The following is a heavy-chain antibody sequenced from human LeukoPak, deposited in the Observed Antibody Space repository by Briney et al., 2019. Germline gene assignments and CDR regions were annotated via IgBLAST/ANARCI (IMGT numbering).Heavy chain of an antibody. V-gene: IGHV3-23*01. CDR2: ISGSGGST. CDR1: GFTFSSYA. J-gene: IGHJ3*02. CDR3: AHRQWRGAFDI. Sequence: GGSLRLSCAAAGFTFSSYAMSWVRQPPGKGLEWVSAISGSGGSTYYADSVKGRFTISRDNSKNTLYLQMNSLRAEDPAVYYCAHRQWRGAFDIWGQGTMVTVSS. D-gene: IGHD6-19*01.